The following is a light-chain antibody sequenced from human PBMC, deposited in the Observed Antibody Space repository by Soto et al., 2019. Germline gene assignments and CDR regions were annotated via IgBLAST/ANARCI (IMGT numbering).Light chain of an antibody. V-gene: IGKV3-20*01. CDR2: DAS. CDR3: QQYVVSPYT. CDR1: QSINSRS. Sequence: DIVLTQSPGTLSLSPGERATHSCGASQSINSRSLAWYQQKPGQPPRLLIYDASSRATGIPDRFSASGSGTDFTLTISSLEPDDFAVYYCQQYVVSPYTFGQGTKVDIK. J-gene: IGKJ2*01.